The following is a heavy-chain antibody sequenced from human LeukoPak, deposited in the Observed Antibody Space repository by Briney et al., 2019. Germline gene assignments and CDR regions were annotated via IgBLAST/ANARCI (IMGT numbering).Heavy chain of an antibody. CDR2: IYYTGST. D-gene: IGHD3-10*01. CDR1: GGSISSGGYY. V-gene: IGHV4-31*03. J-gene: IGHJ4*01. CDR3: VRAYGLGTYFTPFDS. Sequence: SETLSLTCTVSGGSISSGGYYWSWIRQHPGKGLEWIAYIYYTGSTYHNPSLKSRVTLSVDTSKNQFSLNLNSVTAADTAVYYCVRAYGLGTYFTPFDSWGHGTLVTVSS.